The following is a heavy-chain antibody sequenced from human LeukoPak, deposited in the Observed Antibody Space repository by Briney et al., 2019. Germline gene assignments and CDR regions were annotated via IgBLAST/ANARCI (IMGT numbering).Heavy chain of an antibody. CDR2: MDPNSGNT. CDR1: GYIFTNYG. V-gene: IGHV1-8*02. D-gene: IGHD3-10*01. J-gene: IGHJ5*02. Sequence: ASVKVSCKASGYIFTNYGISWVRQATGQGLEWMGWMDPNSGNTGYAQKFQGRVTMTRNTSISTAYMELSSLRSEDTAVYYCARGLIETQGLVIKSVLLWFGELSPWGQGTLVTVSS. CDR3: ARGLIETQGLVIKSVLLWFGELSP.